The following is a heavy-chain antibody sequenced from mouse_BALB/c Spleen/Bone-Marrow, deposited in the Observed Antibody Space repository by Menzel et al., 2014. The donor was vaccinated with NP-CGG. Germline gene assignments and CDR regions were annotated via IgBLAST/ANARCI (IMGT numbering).Heavy chain of an antibody. V-gene: IGHV14-3*02. Sequence: EVKLQESGAELVKPGASVKLSCTASGFNIKDTYMHWVKQRPEQGLERIGRIDPANGNTKYDPKFQGKATITADTSSNTAYLQLSSLTSEDTAVYYCATMITDWYFDVWGAGTTVTVSS. CDR2: IDPANGNT. CDR1: GFNIKDTY. D-gene: IGHD2-4*01. CDR3: ATMITDWYFDV. J-gene: IGHJ1*01.